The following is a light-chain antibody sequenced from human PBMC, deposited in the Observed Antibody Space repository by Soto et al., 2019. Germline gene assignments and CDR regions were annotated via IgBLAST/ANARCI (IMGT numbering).Light chain of an antibody. Sequence: QPVLTQPPSVSGAPGQRVTMSCTGRSSNIGAGYDVNWYQQLPGTAPKLLIYGNSNRPSGVPDRFSGSKSGTSASLAITGFQAEDEADYYCQSYDTSLSGWVFGGGTKLTVL. CDR2: GNS. CDR1: SSNIGAGYD. V-gene: IGLV1-40*01. CDR3: QSYDTSLSGWV. J-gene: IGLJ3*02.